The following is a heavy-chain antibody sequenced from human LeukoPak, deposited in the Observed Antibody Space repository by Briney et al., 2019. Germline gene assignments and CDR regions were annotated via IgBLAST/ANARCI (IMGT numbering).Heavy chain of an antibody. V-gene: IGHV4-34*01. D-gene: IGHD2-21*02. CDR2: INHSGST. CDR1: GGSFSGYY. CDR3: ARGPPRYCGGDCWVPDY. J-gene: IGHJ4*02. Sequence: SETLSLTCAVYGGSFSGYYWSWIRQPPGKGLEWIGEINHSGSTNYNPSLKSRVTISVDTSKNQFSLKLSSVTAADTAVYYCARGPPRYCGGDCWVPDYWGQGTLVTVSS.